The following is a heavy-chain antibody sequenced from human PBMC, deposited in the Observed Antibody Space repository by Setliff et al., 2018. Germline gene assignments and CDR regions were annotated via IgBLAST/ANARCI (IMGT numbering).Heavy chain of an antibody. D-gene: IGHD3-10*01. CDR3: ARDRRDYIGAGSSEIDYYYYYYMDV. Sequence: SETLSLTCSVSGGSISNFYWSWIRQPPGKGLEWIGSISPGRSINYKPSLRSRVTISGDTSKNQISLNVSSGAAADTAVYYCARDRRDYIGAGSSEIDYYYYYYMDVWGKGTTVTVSS. J-gene: IGHJ6*03. CDR2: ISPGRSI. V-gene: IGHV4-4*08. CDR1: GGSISNFY.